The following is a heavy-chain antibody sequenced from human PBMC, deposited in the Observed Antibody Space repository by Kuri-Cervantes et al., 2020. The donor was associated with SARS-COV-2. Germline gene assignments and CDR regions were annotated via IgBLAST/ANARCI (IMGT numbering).Heavy chain of an antibody. D-gene: IGHD3-22*01. CDR3: ARTYYDSSGPDY. CDR1: GGSFSGYY. Sequence: GSLRLSCAVYGGSFSGYYWSWIRQPPGKGLEWIGEINHSGSTNYNPSLKSRVTISVNTSKNQFSLKLSSVTAADTAVYYCARTYYDSSGPDYWGQGTLVTVSS. J-gene: IGHJ4*02. V-gene: IGHV4-34*01. CDR2: INHSGST.